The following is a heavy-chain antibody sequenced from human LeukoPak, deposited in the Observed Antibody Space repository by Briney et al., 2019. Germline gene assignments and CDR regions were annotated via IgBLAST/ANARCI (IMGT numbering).Heavy chain of an antibody. CDR3: VRDADISGWYSYSDY. V-gene: IGHV3-33*08. Sequence: GGSLRLSRPASGFTFSNYGMHWVRQAPGKGLEWVAIIWLDGSDQRYADSVKGRFSISRDNSKNILYLQMNSLRAEDTAVYHCVRDADISGWYSYSDYWGQGTLVTVSS. D-gene: IGHD6-19*01. CDR1: GFTFSNYG. CDR2: IWLDGSDQ. J-gene: IGHJ4*02.